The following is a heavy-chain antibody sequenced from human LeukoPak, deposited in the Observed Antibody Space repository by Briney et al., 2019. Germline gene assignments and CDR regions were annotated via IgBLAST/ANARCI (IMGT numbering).Heavy chain of an antibody. CDR3: ASEAVAAPGY. CDR1: GFTVSSNY. CDR2: IYSGGST. J-gene: IGHJ4*02. D-gene: IGHD6-19*01. V-gene: IGHV3-66*02. Sequence: GGSLRLSCAASGFTVSSNYMSWVRQAPGKGLEWVSVIYSGGSTYYADSVEGRFTISRDNSKNTLYLQMNSLRAEDTAVYYCASEAVAAPGYWGQGTLVTVSS.